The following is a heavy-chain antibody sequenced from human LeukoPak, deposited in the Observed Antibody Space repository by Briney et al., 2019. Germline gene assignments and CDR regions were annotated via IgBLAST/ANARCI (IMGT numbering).Heavy chain of an antibody. D-gene: IGHD3-10*01. Sequence: ASVKVPCKASGYTFTSYYMHWVRQAPGQGLEWMGIINPSGGSTSYAQKFQGRVTMTRDTSTSTVYMELSSLRSEDTAVYYCARGYYGSGSPYYFDYWGQGTLVTVSS. CDR1: GYTFTSYY. CDR3: ARGYYGSGSPYYFDY. V-gene: IGHV1-46*01. CDR2: INPSGGST. J-gene: IGHJ4*02.